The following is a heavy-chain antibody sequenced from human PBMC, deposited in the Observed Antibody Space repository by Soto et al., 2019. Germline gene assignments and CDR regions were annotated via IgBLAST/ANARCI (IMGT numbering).Heavy chain of an antibody. CDR1: GFTFSSYW. J-gene: IGHJ4*02. CDR2: INSDGSST. D-gene: IGHD2-2*01. CDR3: ARTSEGDIVVVPAAISYGYFDY. V-gene: IGHV3-74*01. Sequence: GGSLRLSCAASGFTFSSYWMHWVRQAPGKGLVWVSRINSDGSSTSYADSVKGRFTISRDNAKNTLYLQMNSLRAEDTAVYYCARTSEGDIVVVPAAISYGYFDYWGQGTLVTVSS.